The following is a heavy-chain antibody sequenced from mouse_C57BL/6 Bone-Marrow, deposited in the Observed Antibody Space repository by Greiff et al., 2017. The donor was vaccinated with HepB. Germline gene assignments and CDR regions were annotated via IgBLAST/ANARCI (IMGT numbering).Heavy chain of an antibody. CDR3: ARGLGAYGSPWFAY. J-gene: IGHJ3*01. D-gene: IGHD1-1*01. CDR2: INPNNGGT. Sequence: VQLKESGPELVKPGASVKIPCKASGYTFTDYNMDWVKQSHGKSLEWIGDINPNNGGTIYNQKFKGKATLTVDKSSSTAYMELRSLTSEDTAVYYCARGLGAYGSPWFAYWGQGTLVTVSA. CDR1: GYTFTDYN. V-gene: IGHV1-18*01.